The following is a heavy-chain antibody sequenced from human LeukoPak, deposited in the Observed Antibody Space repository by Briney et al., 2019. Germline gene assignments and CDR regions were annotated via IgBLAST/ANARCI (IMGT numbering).Heavy chain of an antibody. V-gene: IGHV1-8*01. CDR3: ARSCSGGSCYSRWFDP. D-gene: IGHD2-15*01. CDR1: GYTFTSYD. Sequence: GVSVKVSCKASGYTFTSYDINWVRQATGQGLEWMGWMNPNSGNTGYAQKFQGRVTMTRNTSISTAYMELSSLRSEDTAVYYCARSCSGGSCYSRWFDPWGQGTLVTVSS. J-gene: IGHJ5*02. CDR2: MNPNSGNT.